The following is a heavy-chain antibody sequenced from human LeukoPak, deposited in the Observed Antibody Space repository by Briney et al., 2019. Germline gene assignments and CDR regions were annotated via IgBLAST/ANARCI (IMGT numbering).Heavy chain of an antibody. Sequence: GGSLRHSCAASGFTFDDYAMHWVRQAPGKGLAWVSRINSDGRSTNYADSVKGRFTISRDNAKNTLYLQMNSLRAEDTAVYYCARASAAGIMLDSWGQGTLVTVSS. J-gene: IGHJ4*02. V-gene: IGHV3-74*01. CDR1: GFTFDDYA. CDR3: ARASAAGIMLDS. D-gene: IGHD6-13*01. CDR2: INSDGRST.